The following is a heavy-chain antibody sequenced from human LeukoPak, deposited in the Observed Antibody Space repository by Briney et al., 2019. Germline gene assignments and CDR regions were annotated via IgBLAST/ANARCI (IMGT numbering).Heavy chain of an antibody. V-gene: IGHV3-30*02. CDR1: GFTFSSYG. Sequence: GGSLRLSCAASGFTFSSYGMHWVRQAPGKGLEWVAFIRYDGSNKYYADSVKGRFTISRDNSKNTLYLQMNSLRAEDTSVYYCANSGEGSYSGSYRVDYWGQGTLVTVSS. CDR2: IRYDGSNK. J-gene: IGHJ4*02. CDR3: ANSGEGSYSGSYRVDY. D-gene: IGHD1-26*01.